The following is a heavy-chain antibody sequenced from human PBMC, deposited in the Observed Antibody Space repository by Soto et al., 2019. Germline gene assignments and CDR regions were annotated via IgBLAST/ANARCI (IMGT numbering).Heavy chain of an antibody. CDR3: ARDPEMATITGDY. J-gene: IGHJ4*02. Sequence: EVQLVESGGGLVKPGGSLRLSCAASGFTFSSYSMNWVRQAPGKGLEWVSSISSSSSYIYHADSVKGRFTISRDNAKNSLYLQMNSLRAEDTAVYYCARDPEMATITGDYWGQGTLVTVSS. CDR1: GFTFSSYS. V-gene: IGHV3-21*01. D-gene: IGHD5-12*01. CDR2: ISSSSSYI.